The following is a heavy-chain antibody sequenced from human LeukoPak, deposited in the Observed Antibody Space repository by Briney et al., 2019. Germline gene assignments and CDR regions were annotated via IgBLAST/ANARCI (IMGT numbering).Heavy chain of an antibody. D-gene: IGHD4-17*01. J-gene: IGHJ3*02. CDR1: GFTFSSYW. CDR2: IKQDGSEK. Sequence: GGSLRLSCAASGFTFSSYWMSWVRQAPGKGLEWVANIKQDGSEKYYVDSVKGRFTISRDNAKNSLYLQMNSLRAEDTALYYCAKAGGDSPFSRSDAFDIWGQGTMVTVSS. V-gene: IGHV3-7*03. CDR3: AKAGGDSPFSRSDAFDI.